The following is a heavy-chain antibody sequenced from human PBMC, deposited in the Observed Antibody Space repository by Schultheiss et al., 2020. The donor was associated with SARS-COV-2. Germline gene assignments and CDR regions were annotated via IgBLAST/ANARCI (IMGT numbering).Heavy chain of an antibody. Sequence: GESLKISCGASGFTLSNYAMHWVRQAPGKGLEWVAVISYAGSNEYYADSVKGRFTISRDNSKNTLYLQMNSLRAEDTAVYYCAKDISYSNSYYFDYWGQGTLVTVSS. D-gene: IGHD4-11*01. J-gene: IGHJ4*02. CDR3: AKDISYSNSYYFDY. CDR1: GFTLSNYA. V-gene: IGHV3-30*07. CDR2: ISYAGSNE.